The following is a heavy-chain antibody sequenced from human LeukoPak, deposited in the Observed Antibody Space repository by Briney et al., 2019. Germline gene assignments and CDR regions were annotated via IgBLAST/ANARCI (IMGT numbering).Heavy chain of an antibody. CDR3: ARVPNWGFDY. D-gene: IGHD7-27*01. CDR1: GSTFTGYY. CDR2: INPISGGT. V-gene: IGHV1-2*02. J-gene: IGHJ4*02. Sequence: ASVKVSCKASGSTFTGYYMHWVRQAPGQGLEWMGWINPISGGTNYAQKFQGRVTMTRDTSISTAYMELSRLRSDDTAVYYCARVPNWGFDYWGQGALVTVSS.